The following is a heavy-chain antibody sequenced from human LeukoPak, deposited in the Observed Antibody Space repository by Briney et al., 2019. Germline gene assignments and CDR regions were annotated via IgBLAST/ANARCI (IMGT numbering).Heavy chain of an antibody. CDR2: SNGGGDAT. CDR3: ARSGSYYALFDY. Sequence: PGGSLRLSCAASGFTFASHAMSWVRQAPGKGLEWVSVSNGGGDATYYTDSVKGRFTISRDNSKDTLFLQMDSLRAEDTAVYYCARSGSYYALFDYWGQGTLVTVSP. J-gene: IGHJ4*02. CDR1: GFTFASHA. V-gene: IGHV3-23*01. D-gene: IGHD1-26*01.